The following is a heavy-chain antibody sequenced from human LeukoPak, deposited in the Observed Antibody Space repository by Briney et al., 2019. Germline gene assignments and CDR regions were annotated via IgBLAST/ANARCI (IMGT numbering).Heavy chain of an antibody. CDR2: VFYDGNRK. V-gene: IGHV3-33*03. CDR3: AKTLYSRQDGEVFKY. J-gene: IGHJ4*02. D-gene: IGHD2-15*01. CDR1: VFTFSTYG. Sequence: PGTSLILSCEASVFTFSTYGMPWVRQATGKGREWVAVVFYDGNRKEYGDSVKGRFTISRDNSKNTLYLQVNSLRAEDTAIYYCAKTLYSRQDGEVFKYWGQGTLVTVSS.